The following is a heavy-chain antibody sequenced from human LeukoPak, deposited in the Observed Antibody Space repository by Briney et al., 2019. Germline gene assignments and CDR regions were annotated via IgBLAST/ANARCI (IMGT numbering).Heavy chain of an antibody. CDR2: INSDVSST. J-gene: IGHJ4*02. CDR3: AREGVGATFDY. CDR1: GLTFRSYW. V-gene: IGHV3-74*01. D-gene: IGHD1-26*01. Sequence: GGSLRLSCVASGLTFRSYWMHWVRQAPGKGLVWVSRINSDVSSTTYADSVKGRFTNYRDNAKTTLYLQMNSLRAEDTAVYYCAREGVGATFDYWGQGTLVTVSS.